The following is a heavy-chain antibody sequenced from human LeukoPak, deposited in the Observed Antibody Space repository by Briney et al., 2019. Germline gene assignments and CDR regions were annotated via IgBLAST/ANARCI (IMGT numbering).Heavy chain of an antibody. D-gene: IGHD3-22*01. Sequence: SETLSLTCTVSGGSISSDYWSWIRQPAGKGLEWIGRIYTSGSTNYNPSLKSRVTMSVDTSKNQFSLKLSSVTAADTAVYYCARDYCYDDSSCYYQAGFDYWGQGTLVTVSS. CDR1: GGSISSDY. CDR2: IYTSGST. J-gene: IGHJ4*02. V-gene: IGHV4-4*07. CDR3: ARDYCYDDSSCYYQAGFDY.